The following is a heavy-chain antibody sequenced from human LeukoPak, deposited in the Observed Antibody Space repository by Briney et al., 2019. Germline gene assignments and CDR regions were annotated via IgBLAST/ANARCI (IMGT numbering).Heavy chain of an antibody. Sequence: ASVKVSCEASGYTFTGYYMHWVRQAPGQGLEWMGWINPNSGGTNYAQKFQGRVTMTRDASISTALMELNRRSSDDTAVYYCARARRTIGYCSSTSCLNWFDPWGQGTLVTVSS. CDR1: GYTFTGYY. J-gene: IGHJ5*02. CDR2: INPNSGGT. D-gene: IGHD2-2*01. CDR3: ARARRTIGYCSSTSCLNWFDP. V-gene: IGHV1-2*02.